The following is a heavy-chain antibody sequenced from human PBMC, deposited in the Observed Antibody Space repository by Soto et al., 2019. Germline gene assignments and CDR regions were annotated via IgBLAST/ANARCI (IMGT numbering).Heavy chain of an antibody. V-gene: IGHV1-69*13. J-gene: IGHJ6*02. CDR1: GGTFSSYA. CDR3: ARAAFWSGYYSMFYYGMDV. Sequence: SVKVSCKASGGTFSSYAISWVRQAPGQGXEWMGGIIPIFGTANYAQKFQGRVTITADESTSTAYMELSSLRSEDTAVYYCARAAFWSGYYSMFYYGMDVWGQGTTVTVCS. CDR2: IIPIFGTA. D-gene: IGHD3-3*01.